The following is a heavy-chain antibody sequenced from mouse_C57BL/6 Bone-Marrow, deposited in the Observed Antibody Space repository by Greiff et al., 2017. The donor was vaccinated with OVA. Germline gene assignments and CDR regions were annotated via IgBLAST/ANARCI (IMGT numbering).Heavy chain of an antibody. D-gene: IGHD1-1*01. CDR2: IYPGDGDT. CDR1: GYAFSSSW. CDR3: ARITTVVVHWYFDV. V-gene: IGHV1-82*01. Sequence: QVQLQQSGPELVKPGASVKISCKASGYAFSSSWMNWVKQRPGKGLEWIGRIYPGDGDTNYNGKFKGKATLTADKSSSTAYMQLSSLTSEDSAVYYCARITTVVVHWYFDVWGTGTTVTVSS. J-gene: IGHJ1*03.